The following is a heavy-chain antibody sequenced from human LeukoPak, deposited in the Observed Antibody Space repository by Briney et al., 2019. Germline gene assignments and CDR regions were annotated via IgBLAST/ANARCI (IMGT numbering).Heavy chain of an antibody. D-gene: IGHD4-23*01. V-gene: IGHV3-7*03. J-gene: IGHJ4*02. Sequence: PGGSLRLSCAASGFTFISNYMSWVRQAPGKGLEWVASIKQDGSEKFYVDSVKGRFTISRDNSKSTLYLQMNNLRAEDTALYYCAKERGHSKPFDYWGQGTLVTVSS. CDR2: IKQDGSEK. CDR3: AKERGHSKPFDY. CDR1: GFTFISNY.